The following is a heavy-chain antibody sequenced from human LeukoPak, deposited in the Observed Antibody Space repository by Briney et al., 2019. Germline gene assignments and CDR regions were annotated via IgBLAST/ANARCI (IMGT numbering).Heavy chain of an antibody. V-gene: IGHV3-23*01. Sequence: GGSLRLSCAASGFTFDDYGMSWVRQAPGKGLEWVLTISGSGDNTYYADSVKGRFTISRDNSKNTLYLQMNSLRAEDTAVYYCAKSTDTTLYFVMDVWGQGTTVTVSS. CDR1: GFTFDDYG. CDR2: ISGSGDNT. D-gene: IGHD1-1*01. CDR3: AKSTDTTLYFVMDV. J-gene: IGHJ6*02.